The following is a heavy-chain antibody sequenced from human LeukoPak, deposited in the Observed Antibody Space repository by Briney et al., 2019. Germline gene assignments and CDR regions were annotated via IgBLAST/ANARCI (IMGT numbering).Heavy chain of an antibody. CDR2: ISSSSSYI. CDR3: ARDRYCSGGSCYENYYYGMDV. V-gene: IGHV3-21*04. CDR1: GFTFSSYS. D-gene: IGHD2-15*01. J-gene: IGHJ6*02. Sequence: PGGSLRLSCAASGFTFSSYSMNWVRQAPGKGLGWVSSISSSSSYIYYADSVKGRFTISRDNAKNSLYLQMNSLRAEDTAVYYCARDRYCSGGSCYENYYYGMDVWGQGTTVTVSS.